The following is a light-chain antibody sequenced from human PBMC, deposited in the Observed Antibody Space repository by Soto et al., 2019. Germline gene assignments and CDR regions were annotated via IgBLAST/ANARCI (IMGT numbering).Light chain of an antibody. CDR1: QSVSSY. CDR3: QQRSIWPLT. V-gene: IGKV3-11*01. CDR2: DAS. J-gene: IGKJ4*01. Sequence: EFVLTQSPATLSLSPGERATLSCRASQSVSSYLAWYQQKPGQAPRLLIYDASNRATGIPARFSGTGSGTDFTLTINNLEPEDFAVYYCQQRSIWPLTFGGGTKVDIK.